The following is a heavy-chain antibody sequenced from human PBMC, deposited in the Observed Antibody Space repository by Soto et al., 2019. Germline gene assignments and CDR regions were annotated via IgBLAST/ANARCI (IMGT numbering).Heavy chain of an antibody. V-gene: IGHV1-69*06. D-gene: IGHD3-9*01. CDR2: IIPIYASP. J-gene: IGHJ4*02. Sequence: SVKVSCKASGVTFSSNAISWVRQAPGQGLEWMGGIIPIYASPNYAQNFQGRVTVTADKATSTAYLELSRLKFADSAIYYCAGTVTGSRFQLDNWGRGTLVTVSS. CDR1: GVTFSSNA. CDR3: AGTVTGSRFQLDN.